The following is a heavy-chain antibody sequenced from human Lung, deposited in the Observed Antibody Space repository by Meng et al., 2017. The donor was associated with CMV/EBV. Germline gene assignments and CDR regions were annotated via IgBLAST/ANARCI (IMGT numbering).Heavy chain of an antibody. CDR3: ARFTIFGVVMDGRDV. Sequence: SETXSLTCTVSGGSISSYYWSWIRQPPGKGLEWIGYIYYSGSTNYNPSLKSRVTISVDTSKNQFSLKLSSVTAADTAVYYCARFTIFGVVMDGRDVWGQGTXVTVSS. CDR1: GGSISSYY. CDR2: IYYSGST. D-gene: IGHD3-3*01. V-gene: IGHV4-59*01. J-gene: IGHJ6*02.